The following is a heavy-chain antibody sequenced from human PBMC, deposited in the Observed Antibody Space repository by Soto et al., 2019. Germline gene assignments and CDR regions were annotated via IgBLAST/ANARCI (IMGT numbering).Heavy chain of an antibody. CDR1: GVAMTYGGYS. Sequence: SETLSLTCSVSGVAMTYGGYSWSWIRQSPEKGLEWLGYIGHLETTYYNPSLKSRVTISVDTSKNQFSLKLSSVTAADTAMYYCAGYYYDSSGYYDYWGQGTLVTVSS. CDR2: IGHLETT. D-gene: IGHD3-22*01. CDR3: AGYYYDSSGYYDY. J-gene: IGHJ4*02. V-gene: IGHV4-30-2*02.